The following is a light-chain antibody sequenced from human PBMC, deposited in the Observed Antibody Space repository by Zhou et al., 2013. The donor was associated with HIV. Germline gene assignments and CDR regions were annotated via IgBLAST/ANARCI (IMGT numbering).Light chain of an antibody. CDR2: GAS. V-gene: IGKV3-20*01. J-gene: IGKJ3*01. Sequence: EIVLTQSPGTLSLSLGERATLSCRASQSVSSSYLAWYQQKPGQAPRLLIYGASSRATGIPDRFSGSGSGTDFTLTISRLEPEDFAVYYCQQYGSSPLLTFGPGTKVDIK. CDR3: QQYGSSPLLT. CDR1: QSVSSSY.